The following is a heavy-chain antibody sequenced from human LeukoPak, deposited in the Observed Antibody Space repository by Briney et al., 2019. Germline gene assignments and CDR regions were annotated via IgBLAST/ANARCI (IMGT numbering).Heavy chain of an antibody. CDR1: GFTFSGSA. CDR3: TRDSGTYNWFDP. J-gene: IGHJ5*02. V-gene: IGHV3-73*01. D-gene: IGHD1-26*01. CDR2: IDKKDKGYATAT. Sequence: GGSLKLSFAASGFTFSGSAIHWVRQSSGKGLEWVGQIDKKDKGYATATAYAASVKGRFTISRDDSINTAYLQMKSLKTEDTALYYCTRDSGTYNWFDPWGQGTLVTVSS.